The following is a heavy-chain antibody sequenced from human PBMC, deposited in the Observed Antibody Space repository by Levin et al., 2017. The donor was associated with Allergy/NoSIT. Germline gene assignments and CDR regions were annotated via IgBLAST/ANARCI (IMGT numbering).Heavy chain of an antibody. CDR1: GLTFTDYG. CDR3: AALGSFDY. J-gene: IGHJ4*02. Sequence: GGSLRLSCTASGLTFTDYGVHWVRQAPDKGLEWVAIITSDGSHKYYADSVRGRFTISRDTSRNTLYLQMNSLRVEDTAVYFCAALGSFDYWGLGTLVTVSS. D-gene: IGHD3-16*01. CDR2: ITSDGSHK. V-gene: IGHV3-30*03.